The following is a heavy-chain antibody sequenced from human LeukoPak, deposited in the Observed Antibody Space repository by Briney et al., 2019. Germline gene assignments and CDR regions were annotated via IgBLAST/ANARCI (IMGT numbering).Heavy chain of an antibody. V-gene: IGHV3-30*02. CDR1: GFTFSTYW. CDR2: IRYDGSNK. D-gene: IGHD3-10*01. CDR3: AKDQRGHYYGSGSYSDYYMDV. J-gene: IGHJ6*03. Sequence: GGSLRLSCAASGFTFSTYWMSWVRQAPGKGLEWVAFIRYDGSNKYYADSVKGRFTISRDNSKNTLYLQMNSLRAEDTAVYYCAKDQRGHYYGSGSYSDYYMDVWGKGTTVTVSS.